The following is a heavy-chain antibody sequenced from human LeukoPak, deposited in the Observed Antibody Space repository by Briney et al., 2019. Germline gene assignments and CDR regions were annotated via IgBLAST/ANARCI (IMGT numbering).Heavy chain of an antibody. J-gene: IGHJ5*02. Sequence: SETLSLTCAVYGGSFSGYYWSWIRQPPGKGLEWIGEINHSGSTNYNPSLKSRVTISVDTSKNQFSLKLSSVTAADTAVYYCARILACGWGKQHNWFDPRGQGTLVTVSS. CDR2: INHSGST. V-gene: IGHV4-34*01. CDR3: ARILACGWGKQHNWFDP. CDR1: GGSFSGYY. D-gene: IGHD1/OR15-1a*01.